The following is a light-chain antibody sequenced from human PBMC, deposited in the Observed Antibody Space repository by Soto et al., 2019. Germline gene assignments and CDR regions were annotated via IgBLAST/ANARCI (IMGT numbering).Light chain of an antibody. J-gene: IGKJ1*01. CDR1: QSVSNN. CDR3: QQYNRWPPWT. Sequence: EILMTQSPATLSVSPGERATLSCRASQSVSNNLAWYQQKPGQAPRLLIYGASTRATGIPARFSGSGSGTAFTLTITSLQSEDFAVYYCQQYNRWPPWTFGQGTKVEIK. CDR2: GAS. V-gene: IGKV3-15*01.